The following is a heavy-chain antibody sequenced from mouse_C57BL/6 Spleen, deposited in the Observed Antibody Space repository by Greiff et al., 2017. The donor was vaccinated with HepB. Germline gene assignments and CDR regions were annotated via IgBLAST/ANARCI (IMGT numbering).Heavy chain of an antibody. J-gene: IGHJ1*03. D-gene: IGHD2-5*01. Sequence: VQLKESGPELVKPGASVKIPCKASGYTFTDYNMDWVKQSHGKSLEWIGDINPNNGGTIYNQKFKGKATLTVDKSSSTAYMELRSLTSEDTAVYYCARRMDYSNYYWYFDVWGTGTTVTVSS. CDR3: ARRMDYSNYYWYFDV. V-gene: IGHV1-18*01. CDR2: INPNNGGT. CDR1: GYTFTDYN.